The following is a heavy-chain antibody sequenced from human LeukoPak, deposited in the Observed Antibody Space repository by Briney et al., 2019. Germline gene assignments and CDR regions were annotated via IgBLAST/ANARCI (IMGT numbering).Heavy chain of an antibody. CDR2: ISTNGGRT. Sequence: GGSLILSCAASGFTFSSYAMHWVRQAPGKGLEYVSTISTNGGRTYYANSVKGRFTISRDNSKNTVYLQMGSLRAEDMAVYYCARERRGDDAFDIWGQGTMVTVSS. CDR1: GFTFSSYA. D-gene: IGHD3-16*01. V-gene: IGHV3-64*01. CDR3: ARERRGDDAFDI. J-gene: IGHJ3*02.